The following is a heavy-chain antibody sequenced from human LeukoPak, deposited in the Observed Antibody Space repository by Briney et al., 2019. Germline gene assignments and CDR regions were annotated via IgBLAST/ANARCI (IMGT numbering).Heavy chain of an antibody. CDR2: IYSGGST. V-gene: IGHV3-66*01. D-gene: IGHD6-13*01. Sequence: PGGSLRLSCAASGFTVSSSYMSWVRQAPGKGLEWVSVIYSGGSTYYADSVKGRFTISRDNSKNTLYLQMNSLRAEDTAVYYCARDDSSSHDYXXQGTLVTVSS. CDR3: ARDDSSSHDY. CDR1: GFTVSSSY. J-gene: IGHJ4*02.